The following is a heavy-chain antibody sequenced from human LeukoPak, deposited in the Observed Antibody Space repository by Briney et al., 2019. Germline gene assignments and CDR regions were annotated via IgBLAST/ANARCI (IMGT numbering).Heavy chain of an antibody. CDR3: ARDDCSGGSCSWGYYFDY. Sequence: ASVKVSCKASGGTFSSYAISWVRQAPGQGLEWMGWISTFNGNTNYAQKFQGRVTMTTDTSTSTSYMEMRSLRSDDTAVYYCARDDCSGGSCSWGYYFDYWGQGTLVTVSS. CDR1: GGTFSSYA. V-gene: IGHV1-18*01. D-gene: IGHD2-15*01. J-gene: IGHJ4*02. CDR2: ISTFNGNT.